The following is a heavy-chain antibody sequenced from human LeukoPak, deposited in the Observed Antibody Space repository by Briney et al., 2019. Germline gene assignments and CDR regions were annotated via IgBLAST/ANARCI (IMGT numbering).Heavy chain of an antibody. D-gene: IGHD5-24*01. V-gene: IGHV3-7*04. CDR2: IKQDGSKK. CDR1: GFPFSSYW. Sequence: GGSLRLSYVAPGFPFSSYWMTWVRQAPGKGLEWVANIKQDGSKKSYVDSVKGRFTISRDSAKNSLYLQMNSLRAEDTAIYYCTRVGYIDEGIDYWGQGTLVTVSS. CDR3: TRVGYIDEGIDY. J-gene: IGHJ4*02.